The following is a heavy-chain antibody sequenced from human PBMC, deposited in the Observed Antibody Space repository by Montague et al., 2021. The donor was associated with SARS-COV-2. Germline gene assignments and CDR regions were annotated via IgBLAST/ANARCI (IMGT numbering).Heavy chain of an antibody. CDR1: GGSISSGGYS. J-gene: IGHJ4*02. CDR3: ARGVLSPMVVVVIRCRLDY. CDR2: NYYNGST. D-gene: IGHD3-22*01. Sequence: SETLSLTCTVSGGSISSGGYSWICICQHPGKGLEWIGSNYYNGSTYHNPSLKIRVSILVDTSQKQFSLTLSSVTAADTAVYYCARGVLSPMVVVVIRCRLDYWGPGTPVTVSS. V-gene: IGHV4-39*07.